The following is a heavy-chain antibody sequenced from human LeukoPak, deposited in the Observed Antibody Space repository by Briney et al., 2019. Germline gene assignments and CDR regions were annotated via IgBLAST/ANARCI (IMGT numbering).Heavy chain of an antibody. CDR3: AKEGSITTARDGDY. CDR1: GFTFSSYA. V-gene: IGHV3-23*01. Sequence: GGSLRLSCAASGFTFSSYAMSWVRQAPGKGLEWVSAISGSGGSTYYADSVKGRFTISRDNSKNTLYLQMNSLRAEATAVYYCAKEGSITTARDGDYWGQGTLVTVSS. D-gene: IGHD3-10*01. J-gene: IGHJ4*02. CDR2: ISGSGGST.